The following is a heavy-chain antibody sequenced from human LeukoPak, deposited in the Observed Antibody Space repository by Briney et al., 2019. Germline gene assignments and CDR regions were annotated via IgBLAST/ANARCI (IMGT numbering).Heavy chain of an antibody. CDR3: ARGASNRFDY. Sequence: GGSLRLSCAASGFTFSNYWMHWVRHAPGKGLVWVSRIYTDGSSTNYADSVKGRFTNSRDNAKNTQYLQMNSLRGEDTAVYYCARGASNRFDYWGQGTLVTVSS. D-gene: IGHD1-14*01. CDR1: GFTFSNYW. V-gene: IGHV3-74*01. CDR2: IYTDGSST. J-gene: IGHJ4*02.